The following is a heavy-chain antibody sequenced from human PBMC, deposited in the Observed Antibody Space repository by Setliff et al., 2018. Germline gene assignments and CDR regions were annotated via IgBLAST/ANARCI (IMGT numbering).Heavy chain of an antibody. CDR1: GFTFSNYG. CDR3: VKDRVPDGVWDFDF. V-gene: IGHV3-23*01. D-gene: IGHD4-17*01. J-gene: IGHJ4*02. CDR2: IYHNGGGI. Sequence: GGSLRLSCVTSGFTFSNYGMTWVRQVPGKGLQWVAGIYHNGGGIFYADSVKGRFTISRDNSRNTLYLQMNSLRVEDTALYYCVKDRVPDGVWDFDFWGQGTLVTVSS.